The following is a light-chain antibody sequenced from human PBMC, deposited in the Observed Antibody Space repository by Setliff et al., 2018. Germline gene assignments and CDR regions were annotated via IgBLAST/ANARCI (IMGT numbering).Light chain of an antibody. CDR3: CSYSVSGAVF. CDR2: EVT. J-gene: IGLJ2*01. Sequence: QSALAQPASVSGSPGQSITISCTGTSGDVGAFNHVSWYQQNPGNAPKLLIYEVTIRPSGISNRFSGFKSGNTASLTISGLQVEDEADYYCCSYSVSGAVFFGGGTKVTVL. V-gene: IGLV2-14*01. CDR1: SGDVGAFNH.